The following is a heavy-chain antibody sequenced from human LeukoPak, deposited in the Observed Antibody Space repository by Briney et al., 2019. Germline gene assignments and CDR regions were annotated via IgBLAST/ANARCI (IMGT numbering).Heavy chain of an antibody. D-gene: IGHD3-16*01. CDR1: GGSIRNYY. CDR2: IHYTGRT. J-gene: IGHJ3*02. V-gene: IGHV4-59*08. Sequence: PSETLSLTCTVSGGSIRNYYGSWIRQPPGKGLEWIGYIHYTGRTNYKPSLKSRVTMSVDTSKNQFSLKLTSVSAADTAVYYCARFEGSTWGDGFDIWGQGTLVTVSS. CDR3: ARFEGSTWGDGFDI.